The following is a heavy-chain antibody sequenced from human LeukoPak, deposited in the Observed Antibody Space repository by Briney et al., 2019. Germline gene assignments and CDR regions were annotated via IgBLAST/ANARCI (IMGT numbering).Heavy chain of an antibody. CDR1: GGSISSYY. Sequence: PSETLSLTCTVSGGSISSYYWSWIRQPPGKGLEWIGYIYYSGSTNYNPSLKSRVTISVDTSKNQFSLKLSSVTAADTAVYYCATGDPYYYDSSGYTLGYWGQGTLVTVSS. J-gene: IGHJ4*02. V-gene: IGHV4-59*01. CDR3: ATGDPYYYDSSGYTLGY. D-gene: IGHD3-22*01. CDR2: IYYSGST.